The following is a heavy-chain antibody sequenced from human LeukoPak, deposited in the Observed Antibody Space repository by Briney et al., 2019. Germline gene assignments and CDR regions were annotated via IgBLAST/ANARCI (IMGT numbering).Heavy chain of an antibody. J-gene: IGHJ5*02. Sequence: PGGSLRLSCAGSEFTFRSYSMHWVRQAPGKGLEWIGNIHHDGITYYNPSLKSRVTISLDPSKNQFSLRLTSVAAADTALYHCARVHYYDASDYSTSNWFDPWGQGTLVTVSS. CDR2: IHHDGIT. CDR1: EFTFRSYS. CDR3: ARVHYYDASDYSTSNWFDP. V-gene: IGHV4-38-2*01. D-gene: IGHD3-22*01.